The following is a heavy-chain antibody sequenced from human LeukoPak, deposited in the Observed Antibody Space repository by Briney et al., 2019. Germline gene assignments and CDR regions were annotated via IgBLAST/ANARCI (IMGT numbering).Heavy chain of an antibody. Sequence: PSETLSLTCAVYGGSFSGYYWSWIRQPPGKGLEWIGEINHSGSTNYNPSLKSRVTISVDTSKNQFSLKLSSVTAADTAVYYCARVSRSSSSHWFDPWGQETLVTVSS. CDR2: INHSGST. CDR3: ARVSRSSSSHWFDP. J-gene: IGHJ5*02. CDR1: GGSFSGYY. D-gene: IGHD6-6*01. V-gene: IGHV4-34*01.